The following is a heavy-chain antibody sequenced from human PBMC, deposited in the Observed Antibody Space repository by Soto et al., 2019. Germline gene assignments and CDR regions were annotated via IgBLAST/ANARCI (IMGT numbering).Heavy chain of an antibody. V-gene: IGHV3-74*01. CDR3: ASWADVSETTWWGPLDY. J-gene: IGHJ4*02. CDR2: INSDGSST. Sequence: GGSLRLSSAASGFTFSSYWMHWVRQSPGKGLVWVSRINSDGSSTSYADSVKGRFTISRDNAKNTLFLQMNTLRAEDTAVYYCASWADVSETTWWGPLDYWGQGTLVTVSS. D-gene: IGHD2-8*02. CDR1: GFTFSSYW.